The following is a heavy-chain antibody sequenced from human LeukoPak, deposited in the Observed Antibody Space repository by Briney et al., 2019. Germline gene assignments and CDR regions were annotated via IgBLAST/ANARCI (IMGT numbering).Heavy chain of an antibody. Sequence: SETLSLTCTVSGGSISSYYWSWIRQPPGKGLEWIGYIYYSGSTNYNPSLKSRVTILVDTSKNQFSLKLSSVTAADTAVYYCARSGYNNWFDPWGQGTLVTVSS. CDR2: IYYSGST. D-gene: IGHD6-13*01. CDR3: ARSGYNNWFDP. J-gene: IGHJ5*02. V-gene: IGHV4-59*01. CDR1: GGSISSYY.